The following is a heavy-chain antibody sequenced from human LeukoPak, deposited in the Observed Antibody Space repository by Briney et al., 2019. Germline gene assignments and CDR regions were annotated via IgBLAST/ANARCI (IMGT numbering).Heavy chain of an antibody. CDR3: ARPYYYDSRIDP. Sequence: PSQTLSLTCTVSGGSISSGDYYWSWIRQPPRKGLEWIAYMYYSGSTYYNPSLKSRVTMSADTSKNQLSLKLSSVTAADTAVYYCARPYYYDSRIDPWGQGILVTVSS. D-gene: IGHD3-22*01. CDR2: MYYSGST. J-gene: IGHJ5*02. CDR1: GGSISSGDYY. V-gene: IGHV4-30-4*01.